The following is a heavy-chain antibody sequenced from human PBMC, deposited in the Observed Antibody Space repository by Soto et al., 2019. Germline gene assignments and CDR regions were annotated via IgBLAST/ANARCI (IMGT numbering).Heavy chain of an antibody. V-gene: IGHV4-30-2*01. J-gene: IGHJ4*02. Sequence: TLSLTCAVSGGSISSGGYSWSWIRQPPGKGLEWIGYIYHSGSTYYNPSLKSRVTISVDRSKNQFSLKLSSVTAADTAVYYCARDRGVRGGTDYWGQGTLVTVSS. CDR1: GGSISSGGYS. D-gene: IGHD3-10*01. CDR2: IYHSGST. CDR3: ARDRGVRGGTDY.